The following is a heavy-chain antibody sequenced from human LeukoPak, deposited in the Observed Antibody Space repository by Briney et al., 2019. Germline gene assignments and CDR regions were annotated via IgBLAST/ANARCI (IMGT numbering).Heavy chain of an antibody. CDR2: ISYDGSNK. Sequence: GGSLRLSCAASGFTFSSYGMHWVRQAPGKGLEWVAVISYDGSNKYYADSVKGRFTISRDNSKNTLYLQMNSLRTEDTAVYYCAKGFSHDSSVDYWGQGTLVTVSS. V-gene: IGHV3-30*18. CDR3: AKGFSHDSSVDY. CDR1: GFTFSSYG. J-gene: IGHJ4*02. D-gene: IGHD3-9*01.